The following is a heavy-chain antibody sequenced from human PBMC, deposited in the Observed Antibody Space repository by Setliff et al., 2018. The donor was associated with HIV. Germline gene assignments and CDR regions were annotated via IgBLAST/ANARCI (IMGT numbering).Heavy chain of an antibody. CDR3: ARRSTVARGVDCFDL. V-gene: IGHV4-59*08. CDR1: GDSMRTIY. D-gene: IGHD3-10*01. Sequence: ETLSLTCSVSGDSMRTIYWTWIRQSPGKGLEWIGHVGYSGSSTYNPSLNSRVTLSIDTSKSQFSLRLSSVTAADTALYYCARRSTVARGVDCFDLWGQGTQVTVSS. CDR2: VGYSGSS. J-gene: IGHJ4*02.